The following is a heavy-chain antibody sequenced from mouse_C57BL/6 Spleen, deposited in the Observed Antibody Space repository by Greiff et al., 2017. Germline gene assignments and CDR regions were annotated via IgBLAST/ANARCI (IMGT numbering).Heavy chain of an antibody. V-gene: IGHV1-9*01. CDR1: GYTFTGYW. Sequence: QVQLQQSGAELMKPGASVKLSCKATGYTFTGYWIEWVKQRPGHGLGGIGEMLPGSGSTNYNEKFKGKAPFTADPSSNTAYMQPGSLTTEDSAIDYCARCQSYYSNCAESWGQGTTLTVSA. D-gene: IGHD2-5*01. CDR2: MLPGSGST. J-gene: IGHJ2*01. CDR3: ARCQSYYSNCAES.